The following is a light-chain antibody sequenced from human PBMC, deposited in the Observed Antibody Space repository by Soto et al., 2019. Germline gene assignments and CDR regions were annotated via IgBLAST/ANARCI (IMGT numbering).Light chain of an antibody. J-gene: IGKJ2*01. V-gene: IGKV3-15*01. CDR3: QQYSTWSYT. CDR1: QSVSDN. Sequence: EIVMTQSPATLSVSPGKRATLSCWASQSVSDNLAWYQQRPGQAPRLLIYGASTRAIGIPARFSGSGSGTVFTLTISSLQSEDFAVYYCQQYSTWSYTFGQGTKLEIK. CDR2: GAS.